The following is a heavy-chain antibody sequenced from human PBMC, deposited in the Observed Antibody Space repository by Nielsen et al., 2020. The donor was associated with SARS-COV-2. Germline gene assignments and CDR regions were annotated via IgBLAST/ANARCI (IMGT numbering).Heavy chain of an antibody. CDR2: ISWDGGST. J-gene: IGHJ4*02. CDR3: AKGRGSLDS. CDR1: GFTFDDYT. V-gene: IGHV3-43*01. Sequence: GSSLKISCAASGFTFDDYTMHLVRQAPGKGLELVSLISWDGGSTYYADSVKGRFTISRDNNKNSLYLQMNSLRTEDTALYYCAKGRGSLDSWGQGTLVTVSS. D-gene: IGHD3-16*01.